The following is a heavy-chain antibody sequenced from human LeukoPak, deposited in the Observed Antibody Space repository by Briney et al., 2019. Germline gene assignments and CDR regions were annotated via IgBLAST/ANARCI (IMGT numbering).Heavy chain of an antibody. V-gene: IGHV3-7*01. J-gene: IGHJ6*03. D-gene: IGHD3-3*02. CDR3: ARKLGDYYQYMDV. Sequence: GGSLRLSCAASGFTFNNYSMNWVRQAPGKGLEWVANIKQDGSEKYYADSMKGRFTVSRDNAKNSLYLQMNSLRAEDTAVYYCARKLGDYYQYMDVWGKGTTVTVSS. CDR2: IKQDGSEK. CDR1: GFTFNNYS.